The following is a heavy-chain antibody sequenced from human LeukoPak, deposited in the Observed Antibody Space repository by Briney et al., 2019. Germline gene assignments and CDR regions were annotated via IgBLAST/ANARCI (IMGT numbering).Heavy chain of an antibody. CDR1: GFTFSSYS. V-gene: IGHV3-21*01. D-gene: IGHD2-15*01. CDR3: ARLRGVAATPWFDP. Sequence: GGSLRLSCAASGFTFSSYSMNWVRQAPGKGLEWVSSISSSSYIYYADSVKGRFTISRDNAKNSLYLQMNSLRAEDTAVYYCARLRGVAATPWFDPWGQGTLVTVSS. J-gene: IGHJ5*02. CDR2: ISSSSYI.